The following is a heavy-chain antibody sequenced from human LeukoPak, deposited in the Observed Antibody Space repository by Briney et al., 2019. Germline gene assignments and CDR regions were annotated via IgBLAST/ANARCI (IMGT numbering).Heavy chain of an antibody. D-gene: IGHD3-10*01. V-gene: IGHV4-59*08. CDR3: ARRAGSLVYYFDS. CDR2: MFYSGRT. CDR1: SGSIKSHY. Sequence: SETLSLTCTISSGSIKSHYWSWIRQAPGKGLECIAYMFYSGRTEYNPSHKSRVTISVDTSRNQVSMKVNSVTAADTAVYYCARRAGSLVYYFDSWGQGTLVTVSS. J-gene: IGHJ4*02.